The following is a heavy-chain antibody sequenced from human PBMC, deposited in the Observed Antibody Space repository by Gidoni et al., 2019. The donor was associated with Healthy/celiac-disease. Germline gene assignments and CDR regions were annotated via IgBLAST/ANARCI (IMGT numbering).Heavy chain of an antibody. D-gene: IGHD6-13*01. CDR1: GFTFGAYA. CDR3: TRWSPGLAAGNGPI. V-gene: IGHV3-49*03. Sequence: EVQLVESGGGLVQPGRSLRLSCTASGFTFGAYAMSWFRQAPGKGLEWVGFIRSKAYGGTTEYAASVKGRFTISRDDSKSIAYLQMNSLKTEDTAVYYCTRWSPGLAAGNGPIWGQGTMVTVSS. CDR2: IRSKAYGGTT. J-gene: IGHJ3*02.